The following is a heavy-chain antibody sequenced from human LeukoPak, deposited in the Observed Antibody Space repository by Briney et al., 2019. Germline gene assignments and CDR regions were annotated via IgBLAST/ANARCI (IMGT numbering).Heavy chain of an antibody. Sequence: GGSLRLSCAASGFTVSSNYMSWVRQAPGKGLEWVSVIYSGGSTYYADSVKGRFTISRDNSKNTLYLQMNSLRAEDTAVYYCARDLYSSGSFDYWGQGTLVTVSS. D-gene: IGHD6-19*01. CDR3: ARDLYSSGSFDY. V-gene: IGHV3-53*01. CDR2: IYSGGST. J-gene: IGHJ4*02. CDR1: GFTVSSNY.